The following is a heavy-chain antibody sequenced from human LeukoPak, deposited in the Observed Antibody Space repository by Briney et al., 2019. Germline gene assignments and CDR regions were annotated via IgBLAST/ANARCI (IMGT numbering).Heavy chain of an antibody. CDR3: AKHLRATNIYYFYGLDV. J-gene: IGHJ6*02. CDR2: DSCNGGST. CDR1: GFPLHDYD. V-gene: IGHV3-9*01. D-gene: IGHD1-26*01. Sequence: PGVSVGLSHAVCGFPLHDYDLQWVRQPPGKGLEWVSGDSCNGGSTEYADSVKGRFTISRDNAKNYMYLQMSTLGPEDTALYYCAKHLRATNIYYFYGLDVWGQGTTVTVSS.